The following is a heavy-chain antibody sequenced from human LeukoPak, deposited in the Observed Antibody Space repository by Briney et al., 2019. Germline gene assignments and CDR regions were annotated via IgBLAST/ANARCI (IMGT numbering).Heavy chain of an antibody. CDR3: ARDLRGKGGYYYGSGKY. J-gene: IGHJ4*02. CDR2: IKQDGSEK. CDR1: GFTFSSYW. Sequence: GGSLRLSCAASGFTFSSYWMSWVRQAPGKGLEWVANIKQDGSEKYYVDSVKGRFTISRDNAKNTLYLQMNSLRAEDTAVYYCARDLRGKGGYYYGSGKYWGQGTLVTVSS. V-gene: IGHV3-7*01. D-gene: IGHD3-10*01.